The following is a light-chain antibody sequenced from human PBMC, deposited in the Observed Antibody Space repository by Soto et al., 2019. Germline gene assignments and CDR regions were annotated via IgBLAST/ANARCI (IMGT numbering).Light chain of an antibody. CDR3: RQYNNWPYT. V-gene: IGKV3-15*01. CDR1: QNVNKN. J-gene: IGKJ2*01. CDR2: TAS. Sequence: EIVMTQSPATLSVSPGERVTLSCGASQNVNKNLAWYQQKPGQAPRSLIYTASTRATGIPARFSGSGSGTEFTLTISSLQSEDFAVYYCRQYNNWPYTFGQGTKLEIK.